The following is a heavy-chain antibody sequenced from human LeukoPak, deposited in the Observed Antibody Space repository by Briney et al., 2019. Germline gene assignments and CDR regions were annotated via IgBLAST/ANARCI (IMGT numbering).Heavy chain of an antibody. V-gene: IGHV1-8*01. CDR2: MNPNSGNT. CDR1: GYTFTSYD. CDR3: ARSRFWSGYYYWFDP. D-gene: IGHD3-3*01. Sequence: ASVKVSCKASGYTFTSYDINWVRQATGQGLEWMGWMNPNSGNTGYAQKFQGRVTITADESTSTACMELSSLRSEDTAVYYCARSRFWSGYYYWFDPWGQGTLVTVSS. J-gene: IGHJ5*02.